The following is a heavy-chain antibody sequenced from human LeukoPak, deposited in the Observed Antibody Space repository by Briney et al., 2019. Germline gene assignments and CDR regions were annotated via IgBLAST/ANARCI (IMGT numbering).Heavy chain of an antibody. D-gene: IGHD1-26*01. CDR1: GYTFTGYY. CDR3: ARDSYSGSYYY. J-gene: IGHJ4*02. CDR2: INPNGGGT. Sequence: ASVKVSCKASGYTFTGYYMHWVRQAPGQGLEWMGWINPNGGGTNYAQQFQGRVTMTSDTSISTAYMELSRLRSDDTAVYYCARDSYSGSYYYWGQGTLVTVSS. V-gene: IGHV1-2*02.